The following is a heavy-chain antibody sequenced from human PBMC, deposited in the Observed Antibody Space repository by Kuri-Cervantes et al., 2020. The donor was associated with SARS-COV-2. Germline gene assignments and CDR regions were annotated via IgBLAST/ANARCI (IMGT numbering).Heavy chain of an antibody. Sequence: ESLKISCTVSGGPISSSNYYWGWIRQPPGKGLEWIGSIYYSGSTHYNPSLKSRVSISVDTSRNQFSLKVSSVTAADTAVYSCARQHLGYYMDVWGKGTTVTVSS. CDR3: ARQHLGYYMDV. J-gene: IGHJ6*03. V-gene: IGHV4-39*01. CDR1: GGPISSSNYY. CDR2: IYYSGST.